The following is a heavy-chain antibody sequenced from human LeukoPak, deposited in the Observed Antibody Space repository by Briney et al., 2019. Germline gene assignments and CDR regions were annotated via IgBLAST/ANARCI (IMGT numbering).Heavy chain of an antibody. D-gene: IGHD3-10*01. CDR3: AKDSVTMLRAVISYYYHGMDV. CDR1: GFTFHDYA. V-gene: IGHV3-43*02. Sequence: PGGSLRLSCAASGFTFHDYAMHWVRQAPGKGLEWVSLITGDGGTRRYADSVKGRFTISKDNSENSLYLQMDSLRAEDSALYYCAKDSVTMLRAVISYYYHGMDVWGQGTTVTVSS. J-gene: IGHJ6*02. CDR2: ITGDGGTR.